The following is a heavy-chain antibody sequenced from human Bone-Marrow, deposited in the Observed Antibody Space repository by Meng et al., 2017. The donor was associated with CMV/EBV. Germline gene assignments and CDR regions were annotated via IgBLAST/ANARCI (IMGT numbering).Heavy chain of an antibody. J-gene: IGHJ4*02. CDR3: ARSLLEGYYFDY. CDR1: GFTFSDYY. D-gene: IGHD3-3*01. V-gene: IGHV3-11*01. Sequence: GGTLRLSCAASGFTFSDYYMSWIRQAPGKGLEWVSYISSSGSTIYYADSVKGRFTISRDNAKNSLYLQMNSLRAEDTAVYYCARSLLEGYYFDYWGQGTLVTVSS. CDR2: ISSSGSTI.